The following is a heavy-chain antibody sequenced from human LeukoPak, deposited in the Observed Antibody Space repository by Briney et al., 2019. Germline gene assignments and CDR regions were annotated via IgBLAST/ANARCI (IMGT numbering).Heavy chain of an antibody. D-gene: IGHD3-22*01. J-gene: IGHJ3*02. CDR1: GFSFTDYP. CDR3: AKTYYYDSSGYWSAFDI. V-gene: IGHV3-23*01. CDR2: IRTTAEGA. Sequence: GGSLRLSCATSGFSFTDYPMNWVRQAPGKGLEWISNIRTTAEGAKYAHYADSVKGRFTISRDNSENILYLQMNSLRAEDTAVYHCAKTYYYDSSGYWSAFDIWGQGTMVTVSS.